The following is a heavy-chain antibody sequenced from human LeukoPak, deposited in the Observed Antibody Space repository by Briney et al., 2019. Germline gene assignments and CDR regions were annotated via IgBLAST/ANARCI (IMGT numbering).Heavy chain of an antibody. D-gene: IGHD6-19*01. V-gene: IGHV5-51*04. Sequence: GDSLKISCKGSGYSFSSYWIGWVRQMPGKSLEWMGIIYPGDSDTKYSPSFQGQVTISADKPLSTAYLQWSSLKASDTAMYYCASPGYSSGWSLDYWGQGTLVTVSS. CDR2: IYPGDSDT. CDR1: GYSFSSYW. J-gene: IGHJ4*02. CDR3: ASPGYSSGWSLDY.